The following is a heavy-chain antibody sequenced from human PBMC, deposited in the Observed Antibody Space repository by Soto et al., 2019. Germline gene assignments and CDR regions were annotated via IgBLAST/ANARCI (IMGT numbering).Heavy chain of an antibody. CDR1: GFTFSSYG. V-gene: IGHV3-33*01. J-gene: IGHJ5*02. CDR3: ARDPGYCSSTSCRGWFDP. CDR2: IWYDGSNK. D-gene: IGHD2-2*01. Sequence: QVQLVESGGGVVQPGRSLRLSCAASGFTFSSYGMHWVRQAPGKGLEWVAVIWYDGSNKYYADSVKGRFTISRDNSKNTLYLQMNRLRAEDTAVYYCARDPGYCSSTSCRGWFDPWGQGTLVTVSS.